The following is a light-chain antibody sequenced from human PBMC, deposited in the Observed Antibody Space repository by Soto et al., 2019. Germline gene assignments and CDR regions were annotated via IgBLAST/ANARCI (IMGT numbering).Light chain of an antibody. J-gene: IGKJ5*01. Sequence: EIVLTQSPAGLSLSPGERATRSCRASQSVSTYLAWYQQKPGQAPRLLIYDASNRATGIPARFSGSGSGTDFTLTIGTLEPEDFAVYYCQQRSNWPITFGQGTRL. CDR2: DAS. CDR3: QQRSNWPIT. CDR1: QSVSTY. V-gene: IGKV3-11*01.